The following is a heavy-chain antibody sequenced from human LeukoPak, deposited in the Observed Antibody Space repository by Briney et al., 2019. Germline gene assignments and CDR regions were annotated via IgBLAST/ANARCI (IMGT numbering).Heavy chain of an antibody. V-gene: IGHV1-69*13. Sequence: SVKVSCKASGGTFSSYAISWVRQAPGQGLEWMGGIIPIFGTANYAQKFQGRVTITADESTSTAYMELSSLRSEDTAVYYCARDVNWNDRVGVDYWGXGTLVTVSS. CDR2: IIPIFGTA. D-gene: IGHD1-20*01. CDR1: GGTFSSYA. CDR3: ARDVNWNDRVGVDY. J-gene: IGHJ4*02.